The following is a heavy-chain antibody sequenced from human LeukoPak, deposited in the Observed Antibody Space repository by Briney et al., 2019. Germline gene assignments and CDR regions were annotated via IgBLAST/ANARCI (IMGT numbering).Heavy chain of an antibody. CDR2: LSSSSDYI. D-gene: IGHD5-18*01. V-gene: IGHV3-21*04. J-gene: IGHJ4*02. Sequence: GGSLRLSCAASGFTFSSHSMNWVRQAPGKGLEWVSSLSSSSDYIFYADSVKGRFTISRDNAKNSLYLQMNSLRAEDTAVYYCARYSWPIDYWGQGTLVTVSS. CDR3: ARYSWPIDY. CDR1: GFTFSSHS.